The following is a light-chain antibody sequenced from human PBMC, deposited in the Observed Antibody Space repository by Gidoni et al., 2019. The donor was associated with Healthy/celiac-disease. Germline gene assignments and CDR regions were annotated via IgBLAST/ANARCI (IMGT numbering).Light chain of an antibody. V-gene: IGKV1-5*03. J-gene: IGKJ1*01. CDR1: QSISSW. CDR2: KAS. Sequence: DIQMTQSPSTLSASVGDRVPITCRASQSISSWLAWYQQKPGKAPKLLIYKASSLESVVPSRFSGSGSGTEFTLTISSLQPDDFATYYCQHYNSYLTFGQGTKVEIK. CDR3: QHYNSYLT.